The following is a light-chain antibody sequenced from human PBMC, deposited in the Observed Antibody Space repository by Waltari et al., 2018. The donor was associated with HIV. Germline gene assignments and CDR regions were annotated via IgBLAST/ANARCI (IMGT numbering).Light chain of an antibody. Sequence: DIQMTQSPSSVSASVGDRVTITCRASQGISRWLAWYQQKPGKAPKLLIYAASSLQSGVPSRVSGSGSGTDFTLTISSLQPEDFATYYCQQANSFLWTFGQGTKVEIK. V-gene: IGKV1-12*01. CDR2: AAS. CDR3: QQANSFLWT. J-gene: IGKJ1*01. CDR1: QGISRW.